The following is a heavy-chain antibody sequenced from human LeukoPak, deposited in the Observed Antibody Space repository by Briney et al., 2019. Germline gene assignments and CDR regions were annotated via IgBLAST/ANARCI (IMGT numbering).Heavy chain of an antibody. V-gene: IGHV1-2*02. Sequence: ASVKVSCKASGYTFTGYYMRWVRQAPGQGLEWMGWINPNSGGTNYAQKFQGRVTMTRDTSISTAYMELSRLRSDDTAVYYCASAFVYYYGMDVWGQGTTVTVSS. CDR2: INPNSGGT. CDR1: GYTFTGYY. J-gene: IGHJ6*02. CDR3: ASAFVYYYGMDV.